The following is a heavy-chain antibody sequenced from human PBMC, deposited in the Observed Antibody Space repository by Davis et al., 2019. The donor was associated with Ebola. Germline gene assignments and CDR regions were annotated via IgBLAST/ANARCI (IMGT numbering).Heavy chain of an antibody. Sequence: GESLKISCAASGFTFSNYPMSWVRQAPGKGLEWVSAISGTSGSTYYADSVKGRFTISRDNSKNTLYLQMNSLRAEDTAVYYCARDLGMGRRVDAFDIWGQGTMVTVSS. CDR3: ARDLGMGRRVDAFDI. J-gene: IGHJ3*02. V-gene: IGHV3-23*01. D-gene: IGHD7-27*01. CDR1: GFTFSNYP. CDR2: ISGTSGST.